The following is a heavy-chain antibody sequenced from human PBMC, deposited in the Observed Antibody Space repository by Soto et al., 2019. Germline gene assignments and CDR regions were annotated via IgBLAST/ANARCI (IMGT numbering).Heavy chain of an antibody. Sequence: EVELVESGGGLVQPGGSLRLSCGASGFAFSSYWMHWVRQAPGKGLVWVSRINGDGSDIKYADSVKGRFTISRDNAKNTLYLQMNSLRAEDTAVYYCARAQSTGDWFDAWGQGTLVTVSS. CDR1: GFAFSSYW. J-gene: IGHJ5*02. CDR2: INGDGSDI. CDR3: ARAQSTGDWFDA. V-gene: IGHV3-74*03. D-gene: IGHD2-2*01.